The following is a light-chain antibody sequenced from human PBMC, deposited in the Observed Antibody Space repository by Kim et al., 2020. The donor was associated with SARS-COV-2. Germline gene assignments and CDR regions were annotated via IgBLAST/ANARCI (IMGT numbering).Light chain of an antibody. CDR3: ETWDSSLRSGV. Sequence: GQKVTISGSGTSSTIGSNFVSWYQHPPGKAPKVLIYDNDKRPSGIPDRFSGSKSGTSATLAITGLQTGDEADYYCETWDSSLRSGVFGGGTQLTVL. CDR1: SSTIGSNF. V-gene: IGLV1-51*01. CDR2: DND. J-gene: IGLJ7*01.